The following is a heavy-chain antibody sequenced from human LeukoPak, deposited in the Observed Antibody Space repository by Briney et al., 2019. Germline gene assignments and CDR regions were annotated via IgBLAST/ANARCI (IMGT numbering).Heavy chain of an antibody. CDR1: GYTFTGYY. CDR3: ARARHPYYYGSGSYYNFDY. Sequence: ASVKVSCKASGYTFTGYYMHWVRQAPGQGLEWMGWINPNSGGTNYAQKFQGRVTMTRDTSISTAYMELSSLRSEDTAVYYCARARHPYYYGSGSYYNFDYWGQGTLVTVSS. J-gene: IGHJ4*02. CDR2: INPNSGGT. D-gene: IGHD3-10*01. V-gene: IGHV1-2*02.